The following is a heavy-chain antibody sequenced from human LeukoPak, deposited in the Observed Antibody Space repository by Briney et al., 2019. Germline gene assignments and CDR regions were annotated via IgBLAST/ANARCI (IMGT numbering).Heavy chain of an antibody. J-gene: IGHJ4*02. Sequence: PSESLSLTCTVSGGSLRGDSINQYYWSWIRQPPGKGLEWIGFIYYTGSTTYRPSLKSRVSISIHMSTNQLSLKLSAVTTAHTAIYYCARGRGYPRGSAFYFLGQGNLVTVSS. CDR1: GGSLRGDSINQYY. D-gene: IGHD2-15*01. V-gene: IGHV4-61*01. CDR3: ARGRGYPRGSAFYF. CDR2: IYYTGST.